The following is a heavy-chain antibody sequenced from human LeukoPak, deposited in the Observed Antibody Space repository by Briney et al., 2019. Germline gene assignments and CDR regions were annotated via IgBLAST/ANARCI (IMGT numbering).Heavy chain of an antibody. CDR1: GFSFSSHG. V-gene: IGHV3-23*01. J-gene: IGHJ4*02. D-gene: IGHD2-2*01. CDR2: IIGGAGGT. Sequence: GGSLRLSCAASGFSFSSHGMSWVRQAPGKGLEWVSGIIGGAGGTYYADSVKGRFTISRDNSKNTLYLQMNSLRAEDTAVYYCTHGSMYQLDYWGQGTLVTVSS. CDR3: THGSMYQLDY.